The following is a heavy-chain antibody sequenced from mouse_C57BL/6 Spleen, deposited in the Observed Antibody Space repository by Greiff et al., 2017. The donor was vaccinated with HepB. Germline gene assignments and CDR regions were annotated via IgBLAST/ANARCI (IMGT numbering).Heavy chain of an antibody. CDR2: IYPGDGDT. D-gene: IGHD4-1*01. J-gene: IGHJ3*01. Sequence: QVQLQQSGPELVKPGASVKISCKASGYAFRSSWMNWVKQRPGKGLEWIGRIYPGDGDTNYNGKFKGKATLTADKSSSTAYMQLSSLTSEGSAVYFCARELGAGYWGEVTLVTDSA. CDR3: ARELGAGY. V-gene: IGHV1-82*01. CDR1: GYAFRSSW.